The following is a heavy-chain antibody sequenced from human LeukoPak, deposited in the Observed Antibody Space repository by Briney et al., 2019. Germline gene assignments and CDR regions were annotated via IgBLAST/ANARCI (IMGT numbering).Heavy chain of an antibody. V-gene: IGHV4-61*02. CDR3: ATNGYYCMDV. CDR1: GGSISSGSHY. Sequence: SQTLSLTCTVSGGSISSGSHYWTWIRQPAGKGLEWIGRIYTSGSTNYNPSLKSRVTISVDTSKNQFSLKLSSVTAADTAVYYCATNGYYCMDVWGKGTTVTVSS. D-gene: IGHD2-8*01. CDR2: IYTSGST. J-gene: IGHJ6*03.